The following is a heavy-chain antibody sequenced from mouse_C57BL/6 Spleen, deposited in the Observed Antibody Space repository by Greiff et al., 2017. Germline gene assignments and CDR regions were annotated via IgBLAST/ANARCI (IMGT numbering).Heavy chain of an antibody. CDR2: INPYNGGT. V-gene: IGHV1-19*01. J-gene: IGHJ4*01. CDR1: GYTFTDYY. Sequence: EVQLQQSGPVLVKPGASVKMSCKASGYTFTDYYMNWVKQSHGKSLEWIGVINPYNGGTSYNQKFKGKATLTVDKSSSTAYMERNSLTSEDSAGYYCAPIYYDYDGAMDYWGQGTSVTVSS. CDR3: APIYYDYDGAMDY. D-gene: IGHD2-4*01.